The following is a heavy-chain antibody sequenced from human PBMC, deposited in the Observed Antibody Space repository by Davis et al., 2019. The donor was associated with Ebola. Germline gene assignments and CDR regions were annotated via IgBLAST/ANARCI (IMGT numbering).Heavy chain of an antibody. V-gene: IGHV4-61*08. Sequence: MPSETLSLTCTVSGGSVSSGGHYWSWIRQPPGKGLEWIAYIYYSGSTHYNPSLKSRATISVDTSRNQFSLKLSSVTAADTAVYYCAKDFTDSSGYLVPGGYWGQGTLVTVSS. CDR3: AKDFTDSSGYLVPGGY. J-gene: IGHJ4*02. CDR1: GGSVSSGGHY. CDR2: IYYSGST. D-gene: IGHD3-22*01.